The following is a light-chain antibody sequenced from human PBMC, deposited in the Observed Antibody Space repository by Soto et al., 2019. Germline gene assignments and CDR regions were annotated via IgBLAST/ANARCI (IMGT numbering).Light chain of an antibody. J-gene: IGKJ4*01. CDR1: QSVNSI. V-gene: IGKV3-15*01. CDR2: RAS. CDR3: QQYNIWPLT. Sequence: EITMTQSPATLSVSPGERATLSCMASQSVNSIFAWYQQKPGQSPRLLNYRASTRATGIPARFSGSWSGTEFTVTISSLQSEDFAVYYCQQYNIWPLTFGGGTKVEIK.